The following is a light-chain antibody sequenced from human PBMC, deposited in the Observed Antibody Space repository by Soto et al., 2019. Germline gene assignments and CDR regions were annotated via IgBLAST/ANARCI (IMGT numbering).Light chain of an antibody. CDR3: QRYNDWPLT. J-gene: IGKJ4*01. Sequence: EIVMTQSPATLSVSPGEGVTLSCRASQGVGITLAWYQQKPGQTPRLLIYNAFPRATGIPARFSGSGSGTEFTLTINSLQSEDSAVYYCQRYNDWPLTFGGGTKVEVK. CDR2: NAF. CDR1: QGVGIT. V-gene: IGKV3-15*01.